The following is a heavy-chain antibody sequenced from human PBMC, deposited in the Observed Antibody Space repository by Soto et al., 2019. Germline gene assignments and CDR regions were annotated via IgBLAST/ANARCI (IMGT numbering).Heavy chain of an antibody. CDR3: ARGPIGDAAMVTNYFDY. CDR2: LSYDGNNV. D-gene: IGHD5-18*01. V-gene: IGHV3-30-3*01. J-gene: IGHJ4*02. Sequence: QVQLVESGGGVVQPGRSLRLSCAASGFTFSNYAIHLVLQAPGKGLEWLAVLSYDGNNVHYADSVKGRFTVSRDNSRNTLFLQMNRLRAEDTALYYCARGPIGDAAMVTNYFDYWGKGTLVTVSS. CDR1: GFTFSNYA.